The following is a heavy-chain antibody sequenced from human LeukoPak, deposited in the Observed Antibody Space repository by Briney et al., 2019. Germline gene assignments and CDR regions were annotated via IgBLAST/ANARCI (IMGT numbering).Heavy chain of an antibody. Sequence: SETLSLTCTVSGGSISSYYWSWIRQPPGKGLEWIGYIYYSGSNNYNPSLKSRVTTSVDTSKNHFSLKLSSVTAADTAVDYCAGADRGQTGYFDDWGQGTLVTVSS. CDR3: AGADRGQTGYFDD. J-gene: IGHJ4*02. CDR2: IYYSGSN. CDR1: GGSISSYY. D-gene: IGHD1-14*01. V-gene: IGHV4-59*01.